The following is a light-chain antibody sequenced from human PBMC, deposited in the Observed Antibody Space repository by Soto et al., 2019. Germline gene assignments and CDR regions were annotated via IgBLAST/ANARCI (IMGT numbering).Light chain of an antibody. CDR1: QSIKNW. J-gene: IGKJ3*01. CDR2: KAS. CDR3: QQYNSYSRFT. Sequence: DIQMTQSPSTLSASVGDRVTITCRASQSIKNWLAWYQQKPGEAPKLLIYKASTLESGVPSRFSGSGSGTEFTLTISCLQPDDVATYHCQQYNSYSRFTFGPGTKVDIK. V-gene: IGKV1-5*03.